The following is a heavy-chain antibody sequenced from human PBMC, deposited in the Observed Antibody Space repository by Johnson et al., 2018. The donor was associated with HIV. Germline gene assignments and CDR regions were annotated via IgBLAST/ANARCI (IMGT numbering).Heavy chain of an antibody. CDR1: GFTFSSYA. J-gene: IGHJ3*02. V-gene: IGHV3-64*01. Sequence: VQLVASGGGLVQPGGSLRLSCAASGFTFSSYAMSWVRQAPGKGLEWVSALSSNGGSTYYANSVTGRFTISRDNSKNTLYLQMGSLRAEDMAVYYCARKVVTADDAFDIWGQGTMVTVSS. CDR2: LSSNGGST. D-gene: IGHD2-21*02. CDR3: ARKVVTADDAFDI.